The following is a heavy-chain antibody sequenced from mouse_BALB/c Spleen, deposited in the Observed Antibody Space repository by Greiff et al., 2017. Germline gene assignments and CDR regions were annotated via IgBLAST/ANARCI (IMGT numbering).Heavy chain of an antibody. J-gene: IGHJ2*01. D-gene: IGHD1-1*01. V-gene: IGHV5-6-4*01. CDR1: GFTFSSYT. Sequence: EVKLMESGGGLVKPGGSLKLSCASSGFTFSSYTMSWVRQTPEKRLEWVATISSGGSYTYYPDSVKGRFTISRDNAKNTLYLQMSSLKSEDTAMDYCTRDEVAVVADYWGQGTTLTVSS. CDR2: ISSGGSYT. CDR3: TRDEVAVVADY.